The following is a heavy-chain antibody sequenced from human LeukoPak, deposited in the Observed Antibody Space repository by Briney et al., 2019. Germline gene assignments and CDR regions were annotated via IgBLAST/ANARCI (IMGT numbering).Heavy chain of an antibody. V-gene: IGHV3-23*01. Sequence: GGSLRLSCAASGFTFGDYAMSWVRQAPGKGLEWVSAFSGTGGTRYYADSVKGRFTISRDDSKNTLYLQMKSLRAEDTAVYYCAKGRFYFDYWGQGTVVTVSS. J-gene: IGHJ4*02. CDR3: AKGRFYFDY. CDR1: GFTFGDYA. CDR2: FSGTGGTR.